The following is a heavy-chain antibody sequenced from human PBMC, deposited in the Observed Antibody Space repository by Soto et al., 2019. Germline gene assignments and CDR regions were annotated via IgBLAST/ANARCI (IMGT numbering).Heavy chain of an antibody. CDR1: GFTFSGYA. CDR3: SKVFYYYDSSGYYYFDF. J-gene: IGHJ4*02. CDR2: ISGSGSTI. D-gene: IGHD3-22*01. Sequence: PGGSLRLSCAASGFTFSGYALSWVRQAPGKGPEWISSISGSGSTIYYADSVKGRFTISRDNSKNTQYLQMSSLRAEDTAVYYCSKVFYYYDSSGYYYFDFWGQGTLGTVST. V-gene: IGHV3-23*01.